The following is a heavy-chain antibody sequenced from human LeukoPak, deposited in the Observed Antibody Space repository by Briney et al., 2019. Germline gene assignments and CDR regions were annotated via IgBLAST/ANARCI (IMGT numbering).Heavy chain of an antibody. V-gene: IGHV3-23*01. D-gene: IGHD5-12*01. CDR3: AKGPQLYSGYHPDY. CDR2: ITGSDDAT. CDR1: GFTFSSAA. Sequence: GGSLRLSCAASGFTFSSAAMTWVRPAPGKGLEWVSTITGSDDATYYADSVKGRFTISRDFSRNTVGLQMNSLRTEDTAIYYCAKGPQLYSGYHPDYWGQGTLVTVSS. J-gene: IGHJ4*02.